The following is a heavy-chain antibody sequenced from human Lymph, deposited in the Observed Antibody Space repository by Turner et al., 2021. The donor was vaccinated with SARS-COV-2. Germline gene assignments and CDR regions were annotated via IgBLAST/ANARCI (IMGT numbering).Heavy chain of an antibody. CDR1: GIIVSRNY. CDR2: IYSGGTT. V-gene: IGHV3-53*02. Sequence: EVQLVETGGGLIQPGGSLRLSCAASGIIVSRNYMNWVRQAPGKGLEWVSVIYSGGTTYYADSVKGRFTISRDNSKNTLYLQMNSLRVEYTAVYYCARDLGTYGMDVWGQGTTVTVSS. CDR3: ARDLGTYGMDV. J-gene: IGHJ6*02. D-gene: IGHD6-13*01.